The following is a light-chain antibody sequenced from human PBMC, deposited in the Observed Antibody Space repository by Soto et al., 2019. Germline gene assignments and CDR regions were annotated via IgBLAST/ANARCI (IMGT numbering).Light chain of an antibody. V-gene: IGLV2-14*01. CDR1: SSDVGSYDH. Sequence: LTQPASVSGSPGQSITISCSGTSSDVGSYDHVAWYQQFPGKTPKLMIYEVSNRPSGVSSRFSGSKSGNTASLTISGLQAEDEADYYCISYTGSSTSYVFGSGTKVTVL. CDR3: ISYTGSSTSYV. CDR2: EVS. J-gene: IGLJ1*01.